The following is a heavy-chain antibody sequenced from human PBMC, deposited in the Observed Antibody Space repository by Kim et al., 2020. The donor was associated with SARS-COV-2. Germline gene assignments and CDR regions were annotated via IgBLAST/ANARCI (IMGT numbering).Heavy chain of an antibody. CDR1: GGSISSYY. CDR2: IYTSGST. V-gene: IGHV4-4*07. J-gene: IGHJ3*02. D-gene: IGHD3-22*01. Sequence: SETLSLTCTVSGGSISSYYWSWIRQPAGKGLEWIGRIYTSGSTNYNPSLKSRVTMSVDTSKNQFSLKLSSVTAADTAVYYCARVGDIDYDSSGYDAFDIWGQGTMVTVSS. CDR3: ARVGDIDYDSSGYDAFDI.